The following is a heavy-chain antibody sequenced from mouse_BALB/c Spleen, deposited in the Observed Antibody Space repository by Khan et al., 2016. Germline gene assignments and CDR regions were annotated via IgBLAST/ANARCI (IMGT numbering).Heavy chain of an antibody. Sequence: QIQLVQSGTELKKPGKTVKISCMASGYTFTNYGMNWVKQAPGKGLKWMGWINTYSGESTYADDFKGRFAFSLETSDNTAYLQINKLKNEDTATCYSARDRYYDSSSRCFEVWGAGTTVTVSS. CDR1: GYTFTNYG. CDR2: INTYSGES. J-gene: IGHJ1*01. CDR3: ARDRYYDSSSRCFEV. D-gene: IGHD1-1*01. V-gene: IGHV9-3-1*01.